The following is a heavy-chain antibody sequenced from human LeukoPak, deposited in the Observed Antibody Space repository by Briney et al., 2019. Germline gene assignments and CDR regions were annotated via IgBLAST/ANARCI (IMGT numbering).Heavy chain of an antibody. V-gene: IGHV3-7*01. D-gene: IGHD5-12*01. CDR2: IKQDGSEK. CDR3: ARDQYGGHEGYYFDY. Sequence: PGGSLRLSCAASGFTFSSYWMSWVRQAPGKGLEWVANIKQDGSEKYYVDSVKGRFTISRDNAKNSLYLQMNSLRAEDTAVYYCARDQYGGHEGYYFDYWGQGTLVTVSS. J-gene: IGHJ4*02. CDR1: GFTFSSYW.